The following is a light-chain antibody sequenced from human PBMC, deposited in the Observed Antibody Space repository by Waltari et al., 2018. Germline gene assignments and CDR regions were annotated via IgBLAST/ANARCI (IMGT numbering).Light chain of an antibody. V-gene: IGKV1-39*01. CDR3: QQSHSFPLT. J-gene: IGKJ4*01. CDR2: AAS. CDR1: QTISRY. Sequence: DIQMTQSPSSLSASVGDRVTIPCRARQTISRYLNWYQQKPGKAPNLLIYAASSMQSGVPSRFSGSGSGRDFTLIITSLQPEDFATFFCQQSHSFPLTFGGGTKVETK.